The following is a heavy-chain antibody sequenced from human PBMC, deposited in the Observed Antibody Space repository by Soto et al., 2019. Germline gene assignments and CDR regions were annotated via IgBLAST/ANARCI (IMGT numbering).Heavy chain of an antibody. V-gene: IGHV4-39*02. D-gene: IGHD3-16*01. CDR1: GDSIRSSKYY. J-gene: IGHJ4*02. CDR3: AKGSGSSAYSPFDY. Sequence: SETLSLTCTVSGDSIRSSKYYWGWIRQPPGKGLEWIGTIYYSGSIYYNPSLKSRVTISIDTSKNHFSLKLSSVTAADTAVYYCAKGSGSSAYSPFDYWGQGTLVTVSS. CDR2: IYYSGSI.